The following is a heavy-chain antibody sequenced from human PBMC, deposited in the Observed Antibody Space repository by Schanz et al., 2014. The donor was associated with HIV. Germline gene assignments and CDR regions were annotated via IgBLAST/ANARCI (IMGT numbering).Heavy chain of an antibody. Sequence: QVQLMQSAAEVKRPGSSVTVSCKASGGTFSSYAISWVRQAPGQGLEWMGVINPRGGNTTYAQKSQGRVTMTRDTSMSTVYMELSSLRFDDTSVYYCARLSPSGSFDYWGQGTLVIVSS. V-gene: IGHV1-46*01. D-gene: IGHD1-26*01. J-gene: IGHJ4*02. CDR1: GGTFSSYA. CDR2: INPRGGNT. CDR3: ARLSPSGSFDY.